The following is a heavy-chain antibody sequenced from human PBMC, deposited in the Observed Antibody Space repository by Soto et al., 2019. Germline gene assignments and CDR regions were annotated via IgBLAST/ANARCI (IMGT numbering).Heavy chain of an antibody. CDR1: GFTFTSSA. CDR3: AAGVTYDGNFDI. CDR2: IVVGSGNT. V-gene: IGHV1-58*02. J-gene: IGHJ3*02. D-gene: IGHD5-12*01. Sequence: QMKLVQSGPEVKKPGTSVKVSCKASGFTFTSSAMQWVRQARGQRLEWIGWIVVGSGNTNYAQKFQERVSITRDMSTRTAYMELSSLRSEDTAVYYWAAGVTYDGNFDIWGQGTMVTVSS.